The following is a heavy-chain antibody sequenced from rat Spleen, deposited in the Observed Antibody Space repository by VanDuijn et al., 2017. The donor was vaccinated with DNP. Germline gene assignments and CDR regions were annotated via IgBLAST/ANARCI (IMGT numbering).Heavy chain of an antibody. CDR1: GFTFSDYY. CDR2: IRYDGGST. D-gene: IGHD1-11*01. CDR3: TTRGIYGGYDF. V-gene: IGHV5-20*01. Sequence: EVQLVESGGGLVQPGRSLKLSCAASGFTFSDYYMAWVRQAPTKGLEWVAYIRYDGGSTYYGDSVKGRFTISRDNAKSTLYLQMNSLRSEDSATYYCTTRGIYGGYDFWGQGVMVTVSS. J-gene: IGHJ2*01.